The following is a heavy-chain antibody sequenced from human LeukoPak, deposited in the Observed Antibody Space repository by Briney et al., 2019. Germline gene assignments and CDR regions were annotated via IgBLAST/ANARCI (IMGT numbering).Heavy chain of an antibody. V-gene: IGHV1-69*04. Sequence: SVKVSCKASGGTFSSYAISWVRQAPGQGLEWTGRIIPILGIANYAQKFQGRVTITADKSTSTAYMELSSLRSEDTAVYYCARGPLAVAAWFDYWGQGTLVT. J-gene: IGHJ4*02. CDR3: ARGPLAVAAWFDY. D-gene: IGHD6-19*01. CDR2: IIPILGIA. CDR1: GGTFSSYA.